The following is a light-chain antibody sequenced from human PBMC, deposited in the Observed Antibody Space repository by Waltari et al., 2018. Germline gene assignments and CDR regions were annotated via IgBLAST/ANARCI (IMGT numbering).Light chain of an antibody. J-gene: IGLJ2*01. V-gene: IGLV2-23*01. CDR1: SRDVGSYNL. CDR2: EGS. Sequence: QSALTQPASVSGSPGQSITISCTGTSRDVGSYNLVSWSQQHPGKAPKLLIYEGSKRPSGFSNRFSGSKSGNTASLTISGLQAEDEADYYCCSYAGSFVVFGGGTKLTVL. CDR3: CSYAGSFVV.